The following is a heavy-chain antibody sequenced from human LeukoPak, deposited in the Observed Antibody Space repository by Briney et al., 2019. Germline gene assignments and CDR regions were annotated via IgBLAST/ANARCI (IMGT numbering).Heavy chain of an antibody. D-gene: IGHD6-19*01. J-gene: IGHJ4*02. CDR1: GGSISSSLYF. V-gene: IGHV4-39*01. CDR3: ASATDSSGWGKVDY. Sequence: PAETLSLTCTVSGGSISSSLYFWAWLRQPPGKGLEWIGSVYYGGSTYYNPSLKTRLTISVDTSKNQLPLKLISVPAADTAVYYCASATDSSGWGKVDYWGQGTLVTVSS. CDR2: VYYGGST.